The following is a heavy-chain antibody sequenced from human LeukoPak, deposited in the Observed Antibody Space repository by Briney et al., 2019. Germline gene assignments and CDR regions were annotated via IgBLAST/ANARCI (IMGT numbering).Heavy chain of an antibody. D-gene: IGHD2-15*01. CDR2: INPNSGGT. Sequence: GASVKASCKASGYTFTGYYMHWVRQAPGQGLEWMGWINPNSGGTNYAQKFQGWVTMTRDTSISTAHMELSRLRSDDTAVYYCARGYCSGGSCYFEGFDYWGQGTLVTVSS. V-gene: IGHV1-2*04. J-gene: IGHJ4*02. CDR3: ARGYCSGGSCYFEGFDY. CDR1: GYTFTGYY.